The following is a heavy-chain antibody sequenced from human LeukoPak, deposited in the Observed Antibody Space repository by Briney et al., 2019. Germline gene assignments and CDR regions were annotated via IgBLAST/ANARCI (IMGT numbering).Heavy chain of an antibody. J-gene: IGHJ1*01. Sequence: VSLRLSSDASGFSINTCTMYWVRQAPGQELKWVSSIRNSNAMTYYTDSVKVPFTVSKDNSKNTLYLQINSLRAEDTSVYYSAKFGTVVFNGYLQHWGKGTMVTVSS. CDR1: GFSINTCT. D-gene: IGHD3-22*01. CDR3: AKFGTVVFNGYLQH. CDR2: IRNSNAMT. V-gene: IGHV3-23*01.